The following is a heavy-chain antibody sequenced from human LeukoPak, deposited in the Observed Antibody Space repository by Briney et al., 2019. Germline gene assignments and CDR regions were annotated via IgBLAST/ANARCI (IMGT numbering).Heavy chain of an antibody. J-gene: IGHJ3*02. V-gene: IGHV3-23*01. CDR3: AKDPPPFVVVTAILGTDAFDI. Sequence: GSLRLSCAASGFTFSSYAMSWVRQAPGKGLEWVSAISGSGGSTYYADSVKGRFTISRDNSKNTLYLQMNSLRAEDTAVYYCAKDPPPFVVVTAILGTDAFDIWGQGTMVTVSS. D-gene: IGHD2-21*02. CDR1: GFTFSSYA. CDR2: ISGSGGST.